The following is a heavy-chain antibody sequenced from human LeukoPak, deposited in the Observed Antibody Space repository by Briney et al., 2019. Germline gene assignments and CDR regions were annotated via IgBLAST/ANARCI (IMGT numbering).Heavy chain of an antibody. CDR3: VTFGGERGY. CDR2: ISYDGSSK. J-gene: IGHJ4*02. Sequence: GGSLRLSCAASGFTFSSYAMHWVRQAPGKGLEWVAVISYDGSSKYYADSVKGRFTISRDNDKNTLYLQMNSLRAEDTAVYYCVTFGGERGYWGQGTLVTVSS. CDR1: GFTFSSYA. D-gene: IGHD2-21*01. V-gene: IGHV3-30*14.